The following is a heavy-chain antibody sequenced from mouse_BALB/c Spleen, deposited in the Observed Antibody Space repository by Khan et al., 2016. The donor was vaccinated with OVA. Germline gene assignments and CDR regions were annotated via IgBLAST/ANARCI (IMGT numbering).Heavy chain of an antibody. J-gene: IGHJ4*01. CDR3: ARDGSRYNYAMDY. CDR2: ISYSGST. Sequence: VQLKESGPGLVKPSQSLSLTCTVTGYSITSDYAWNWIRQFPGNKLEWMGYISYSGSTNYNPALKSRISFTRDTSKNQSFLQLNSVTTEYTATYYCARDGSRYNYAMDYWGQGTPVTVSS. CDR1: GYSITSDYA. V-gene: IGHV3-2*02. D-gene: IGHD2-3*01.